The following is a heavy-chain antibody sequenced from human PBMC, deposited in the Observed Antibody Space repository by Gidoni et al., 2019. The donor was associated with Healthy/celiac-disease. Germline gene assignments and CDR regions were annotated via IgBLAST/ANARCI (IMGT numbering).Heavy chain of an antibody. CDR3: VKDLADGSGSYYNVFDY. J-gene: IGHJ4*02. D-gene: IGHD3-10*01. CDR2: ISSNGGST. V-gene: IGHV3-64D*06. Sequence: EVQLVESGGGLVQPGGSLRLSCSASGFTFSRSAMHWVRQAPGKGLDDVSAISSNGGSTYYADSVKGRFTISRDNSKNTLYLQMSSLRAEDTAVYYCVKDLADGSGSYYNVFDYWGQGTLVTVSS. CDR1: GFTFSRSA.